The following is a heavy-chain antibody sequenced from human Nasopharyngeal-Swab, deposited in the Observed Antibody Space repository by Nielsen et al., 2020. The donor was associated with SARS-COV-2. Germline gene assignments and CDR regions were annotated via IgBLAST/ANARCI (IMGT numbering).Heavy chain of an antibody. J-gene: IGHJ4*02. CDR3: ARGRVYDDY. D-gene: IGHD6-13*01. Sequence: GESLKISCAASGFTFSSYWMSWVRQAPGKGLEWVANIKQDGSEKYYVDSVKGRFTISRDNAKNSLYLQMNSLRAEDTAVYYCARGRVYDDYWGQGTLVTVFS. CDR1: GFTFSSYW. V-gene: IGHV3-7*01. CDR2: IKQDGSEK.